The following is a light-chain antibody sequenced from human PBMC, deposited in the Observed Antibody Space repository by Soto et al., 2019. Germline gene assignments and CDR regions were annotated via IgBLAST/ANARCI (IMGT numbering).Light chain of an antibody. Sequence: EIVVTQSPGTLSLSPGERATLSCRSSQNVVRTYLAWFQQKPGQAPRLXIYGASCRATGIPEVFSGSGAGPAFTRTITRLEPEDSTVYYCHQYGSSPRTFGQGTKVDIK. J-gene: IGKJ1*01. CDR1: QNVVRTY. V-gene: IGKV3-20*01. CDR2: GAS. CDR3: HQYGSSPRT.